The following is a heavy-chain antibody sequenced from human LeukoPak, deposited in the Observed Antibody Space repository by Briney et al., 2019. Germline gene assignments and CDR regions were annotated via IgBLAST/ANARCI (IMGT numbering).Heavy chain of an antibody. Sequence: SETLSLTCSVSGGSISTYYWSWIRQPAGKGLEWIGRINTSGNTNYNPSLKSRVTMSVDASKNQFSLNLSSVTAADTAVYYCARARGGSGSYGHFEYWGQGTLVTVSS. CDR3: ARARGGSGSYGHFEY. D-gene: IGHD1-26*01. J-gene: IGHJ4*02. CDR1: GGSISTYY. V-gene: IGHV4-4*07. CDR2: INTSGNT.